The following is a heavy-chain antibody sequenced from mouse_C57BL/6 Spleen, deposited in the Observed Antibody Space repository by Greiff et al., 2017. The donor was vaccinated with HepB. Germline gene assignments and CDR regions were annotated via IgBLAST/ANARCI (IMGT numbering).Heavy chain of an antibody. CDR3: ARNGNSNYVAY. CDR2: IWSGGST. V-gene: IGHV2-2*01. D-gene: IGHD2-5*01. CDR1: GFSLTSYG. Sequence: VKLVESGPGLVQPSQSLSITCTVSGFSLTSYGVHWVRQSPGKGLEWLGGIWSGGSTDYNAAFISRLSISKDKSKSQVFFKRNSLQADDTAIYYCARNGNSNYVAYWGQGTLVTVSA. J-gene: IGHJ3*01.